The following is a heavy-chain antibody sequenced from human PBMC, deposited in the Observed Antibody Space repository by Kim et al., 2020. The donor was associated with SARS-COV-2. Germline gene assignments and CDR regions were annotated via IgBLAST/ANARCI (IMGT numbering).Heavy chain of an antibody. J-gene: IGHJ6*02. D-gene: IGHD3-22*01. CDR2: INPSGGST. Sequence: ASVKVSCKASGYTFTSYYMHWVRQAPGQGLEWMGIINPSGGSTSYAQKFQGSVTMTRDTSTSTVYMELSSLRSEDTAVYYCARDRKAYYYDSSGYSSPTVYYYYGMDVWGQGTTVTVSS. CDR1: GYTFTSYY. V-gene: IGHV1-46*01. CDR3: ARDRKAYYYDSSGYSSPTVYYYYGMDV.